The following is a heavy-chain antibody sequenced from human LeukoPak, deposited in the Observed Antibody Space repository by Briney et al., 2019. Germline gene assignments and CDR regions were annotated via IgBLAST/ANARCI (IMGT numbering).Heavy chain of an antibody. J-gene: IGHJ4*02. Sequence: PGGSLRLSCAASGFTFSSYSMNWVRQAPGKGLELVSSISSSSSYIYYADSVKGRFTISRDNAKNSLYLQMNSLRAEDTAVYYCARGAHYGSGSHFDYWGQGTLVTVSS. CDR3: ARGAHYGSGSHFDY. CDR2: ISSSSSYI. CDR1: GFTFSSYS. D-gene: IGHD3-10*01. V-gene: IGHV3-21*01.